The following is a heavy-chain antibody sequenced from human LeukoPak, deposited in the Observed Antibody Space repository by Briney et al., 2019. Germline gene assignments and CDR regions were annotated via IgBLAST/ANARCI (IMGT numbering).Heavy chain of an antibody. J-gene: IGHJ6*03. Sequence: GASVKVSCKASGGTFSSYAISWVRQAPGQGLEWMGGIIPIFGTANYAQKFQGRVTITTDESTSTAYMELSSLRSEDTAVYYCASNSGYEAGHYNYYMDVWGKGTTVTVSS. CDR1: GGTFSSYA. V-gene: IGHV1-69*05. CDR2: IIPIFGTA. CDR3: ASNSGYEAGHYNYYMDV. D-gene: IGHD5-12*01.